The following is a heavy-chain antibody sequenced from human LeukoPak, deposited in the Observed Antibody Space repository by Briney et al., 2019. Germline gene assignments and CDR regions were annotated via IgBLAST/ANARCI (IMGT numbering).Heavy chain of an antibody. D-gene: IGHD1-7*01. V-gene: IGHV4-39*01. Sequence: MTSETLSLTCTVSGGSISSGSYYWSWIRQPPGKGLEWIGYIYYSGSTYYNPSLKSRVIISVDTSKNQFSLKLSSVTAADTAVYYCARQWYNWNYEGAFDIWGQGTMVTVSS. J-gene: IGHJ3*02. CDR2: IYYSGST. CDR3: ARQWYNWNYEGAFDI. CDR1: GGSISSGSYY.